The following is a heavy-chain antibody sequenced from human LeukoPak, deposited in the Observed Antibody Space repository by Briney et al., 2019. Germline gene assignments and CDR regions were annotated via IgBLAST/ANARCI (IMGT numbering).Heavy chain of an antibody. V-gene: IGHV3-23*01. D-gene: IGHD4-17*01. CDR2: ISGSGGGP. CDR1: GFTFSSCA. Sequence: GGSLRLSCAASGFTFSSCAMSWVRQAPGKGLEWVSGISGSGGGPIYADSVRGRFTISRDNSKNTLYLQMNSLGAEDTALYYCAKRMTTVTNFDYWGQGTLVTVSS. J-gene: IGHJ4*02. CDR3: AKRMTTVTNFDY.